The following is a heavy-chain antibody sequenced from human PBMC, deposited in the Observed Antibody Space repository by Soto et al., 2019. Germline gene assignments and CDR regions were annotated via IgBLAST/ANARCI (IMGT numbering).Heavy chain of an antibody. CDR1: GCSFSSYS. V-gene: IGHV3-23*01. CDR2: ISGSGGST. Sequence: GGSLRLSCAASGCSFSSYSMSWVRQAPGKGLEWVSAISGSGGSTYYADSVKGRFTISRDNSKNTLYLQMNSLRAEDTAVYYCAKVEYSSSSPLTFDYWGQGTLVTVSS. J-gene: IGHJ4*02. CDR3: AKVEYSSSSPLTFDY. D-gene: IGHD6-6*01.